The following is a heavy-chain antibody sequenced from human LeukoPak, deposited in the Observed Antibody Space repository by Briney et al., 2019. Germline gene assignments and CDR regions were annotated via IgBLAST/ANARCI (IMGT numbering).Heavy chain of an antibody. Sequence: SETLSLTCAVYGGSFSGYYWSWIRQPPGKGLEWIGEINHSGSTNYNPSLKSRVTISVDTSKNQFSLKLSSVTAADTAVYYCARDLPGFDPWGQGTLVTVSS. CDR3: ARDLPGFDP. CDR2: INHSGST. J-gene: IGHJ5*02. CDR1: GGSFSGYY. V-gene: IGHV4-34*01.